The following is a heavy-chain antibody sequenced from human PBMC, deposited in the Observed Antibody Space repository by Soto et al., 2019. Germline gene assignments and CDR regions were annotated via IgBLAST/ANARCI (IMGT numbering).Heavy chain of an antibody. CDR1: GYTFTSYG. V-gene: IGHV1-18*01. CDR2: ISAYNGNT. J-gene: IGHJ4*02. Sequence: ASVKVSCKASGYTFTSYGISWVRQAPGQGLEWMGWISAYNGNTNYAQKLQGRVTMTTDTSTSTAYMELRSLRSDDTAVYYCARVDALWELLYYFDYWGQGTLVTVSS. D-gene: IGHD1-26*01. CDR3: ARVDALWELLYYFDY.